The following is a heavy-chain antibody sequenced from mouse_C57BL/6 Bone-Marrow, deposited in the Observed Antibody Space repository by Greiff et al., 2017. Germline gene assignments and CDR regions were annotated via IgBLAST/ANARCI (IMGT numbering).Heavy chain of an antibody. Sequence: EVMLVESGGDLVKPGGSLKLSCAASGFTFSSYGMSWVRQTPDKRLEWVATISSGGSYTYYPDSVKGRFTISRDNAKNTLYLQMSSLKSEDTAMYDCARDGYYAWFAYWGQGTLVTVSA. CDR2: ISSGGSYT. V-gene: IGHV5-6*02. CDR1: GFTFSSYG. J-gene: IGHJ3*01. CDR3: ARDGYYAWFAY. D-gene: IGHD2-3*01.